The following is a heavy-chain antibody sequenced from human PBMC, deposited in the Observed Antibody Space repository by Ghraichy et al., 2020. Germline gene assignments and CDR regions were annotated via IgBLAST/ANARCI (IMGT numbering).Heavy chain of an antibody. CDR2: ISGSGGST. D-gene: IGHD2-2*01. CDR1: GFTFSSYA. V-gene: IGHV3-23*01. J-gene: IGHJ6*02. CDR3: AKDAVVVPAYYYGMDV. Sequence: GGSLRLSCAASGFTFSSYAMSWVRQAPGKGLEWFSAISGSGGSTYYADSVKGRFTISRDNSKNTLYLQMNSLRAEDTAVYYCAKDAVVVPAYYYGMDVWGQGTTVTVSS.